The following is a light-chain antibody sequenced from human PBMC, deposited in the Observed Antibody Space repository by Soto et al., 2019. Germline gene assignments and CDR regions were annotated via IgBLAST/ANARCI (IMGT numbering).Light chain of an antibody. CDR1: SSDVGGYNY. J-gene: IGLJ3*02. CDR3: SSHTSGSTWV. V-gene: IGLV2-14*01. Sequence: QSALTQPASVSGSPGQSITISCTGTSSDVGGYNYVSWYQQHPGKAPKVMIYEVSNRPSGVSNRFSGSKSGNTASLTISGLQAEDEADYYCSSHTSGSTWVLGGGTKLTVL. CDR2: EVS.